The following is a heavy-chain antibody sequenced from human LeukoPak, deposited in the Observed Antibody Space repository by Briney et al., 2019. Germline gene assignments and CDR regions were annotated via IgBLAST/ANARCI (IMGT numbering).Heavy chain of an antibody. D-gene: IGHD3-3*01. J-gene: IGHJ4*02. CDR1: GFTVSSNY. V-gene: IGHV3-66*01. CDR3: AKGSDFWSGYSSY. Sequence: PGGSLRLSCAASGFTVSSNYVSWVRQAPGKGLEWVSVIYSGGSTYYADSVKGRFTISRDNSKNTLYLHMNSLRAEDTAVYYCAKGSDFWSGYSSYWGQGTLVTVSS. CDR2: IYSGGST.